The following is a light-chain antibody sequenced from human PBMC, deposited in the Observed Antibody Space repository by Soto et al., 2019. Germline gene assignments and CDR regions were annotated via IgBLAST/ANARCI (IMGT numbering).Light chain of an antibody. Sequence: EIVLTQSPGTLSLSPGERATLSCRASQSVSSSYLGWYQQKPGQAPRLLIYGASSRATGIPGRFSGSGSGTDFTLTISRLEPEDFAVYYCQQYGSSPRTFGQGTKVEIK. CDR1: QSVSSSY. V-gene: IGKV3-20*01. J-gene: IGKJ1*01. CDR2: GAS. CDR3: QQYGSSPRT.